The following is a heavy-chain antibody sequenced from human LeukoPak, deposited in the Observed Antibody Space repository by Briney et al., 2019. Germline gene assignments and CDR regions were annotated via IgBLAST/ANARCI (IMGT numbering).Heavy chain of an antibody. J-gene: IGHJ3*02. V-gene: IGHV3-30*02. Sequence: GGSLRLSCAASGFTFSSYGMHWVRQAPGKGLEWVAFIRYDGSNKYYADSVKGRFTTSRDNAKNSLYLQMNSLRAEDMALYYCAKDIAVAGATFSGSAAFDIWGQGTMVTVSS. CDR3: AKDIAVAGATFSGSAAFDI. CDR2: IRYDGSNK. D-gene: IGHD1-26*01. CDR1: GFTFSSYG.